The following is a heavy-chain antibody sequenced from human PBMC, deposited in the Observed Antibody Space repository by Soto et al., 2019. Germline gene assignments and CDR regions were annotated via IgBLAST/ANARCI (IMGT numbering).Heavy chain of an antibody. D-gene: IGHD3-10*01. CDR1: GFTFNNYA. Sequence: EVQLLESGGGLVQPGGSLRLSCAASGFTFNNYAMTWVRQAPGKGLEWVSAISGGGDTTSYADSVKGRFTFSRDGSKNTLYLQMSSLRAEDTALYYCAKGRGGSGSLPPRVDFWGQGTLVTVSS. V-gene: IGHV3-23*01. CDR2: ISGGGDTT. J-gene: IGHJ4*02. CDR3: AKGRGGSGSLPPRVDF.